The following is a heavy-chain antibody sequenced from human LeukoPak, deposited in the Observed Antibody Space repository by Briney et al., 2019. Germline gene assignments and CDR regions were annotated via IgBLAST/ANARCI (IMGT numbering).Heavy chain of an antibody. D-gene: IGHD1-1*01. CDR3: ARGEATTFDL. V-gene: IGHV4-31*03. J-gene: IGHJ2*01. Sequence: SETLSLTCTVSGGSISGYYWSWIRQHPGKGLEWIGYIYYSGSTYYNPSLKSRVTISVDTSKNQFSLKLSSVTAADTAVYYCARGEATTFDLWGRGTLVTVSS. CDR2: IYYSGST. CDR1: GGSISGYY.